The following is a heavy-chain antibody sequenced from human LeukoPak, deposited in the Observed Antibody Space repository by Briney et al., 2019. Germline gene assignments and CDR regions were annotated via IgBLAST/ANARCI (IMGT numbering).Heavy chain of an antibody. CDR2: IWYDGSNK. V-gene: IGHV3-33*01. CDR3: ARDPHLPGAMVRGYFDY. Sequence: GGSLRLSCAASGFTFSSYGMHWVRQAPGKGLEWVAVIWYDGSNKYYADSVKGRFTISRDNSKNTLYLQMNSLRAEGTAVYYCARDPHLPGAMVRGYFDYWGQGTLVTVSS. CDR1: GFTFSSYG. D-gene: IGHD5-18*01. J-gene: IGHJ4*02.